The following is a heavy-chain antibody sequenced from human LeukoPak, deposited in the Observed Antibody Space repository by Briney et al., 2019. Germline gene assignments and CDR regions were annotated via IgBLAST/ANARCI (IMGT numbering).Heavy chain of an antibody. J-gene: IGHJ1*01. CDR2: INPGNGDR. CDR3: SRGCGGDCPTAEYFHH. CDR1: GYTFTTYA. Sequence: ASVKVSCKASGYTFTTYAIHWVRQAPGQRLEWMGWINPGNGDRKYSQKFQGRVTITRGTSASTTYMELSSLRSEDTAVYYCSRGCGGDCPTAEYFHHWGQGTLVAVSS. V-gene: IGHV1-3*01. D-gene: IGHD2-21*02.